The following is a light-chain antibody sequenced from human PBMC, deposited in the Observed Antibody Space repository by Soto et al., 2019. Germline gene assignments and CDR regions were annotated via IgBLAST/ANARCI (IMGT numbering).Light chain of an antibody. CDR3: AVWDDGLDAWM. CDR1: SSNIGSNS. V-gene: IGLV1-44*01. Sequence: QSVLTQPPSASGTPGQRVTISCSGSSSNIGSNSVYWYHQLPGTAPKLLIYGNDERPSGVPDRFSGSKSGTSASLAISRLQSEDEAHYYCAVWDDGLDAWMFGGGTKLTVL. J-gene: IGLJ3*02. CDR2: GND.